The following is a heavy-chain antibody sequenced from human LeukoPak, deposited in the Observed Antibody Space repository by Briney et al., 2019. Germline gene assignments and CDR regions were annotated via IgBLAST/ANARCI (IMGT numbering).Heavy chain of an antibody. Sequence: GGSLRLSCAASGFSFSSYWMNWVRQAPGKGLEWVANINQDGSEKYYVDSVKGRFTISRDNAKNSLYLQMSSLRVEDTAVYYCARARSGYCFDYWGQGTLVIVSS. V-gene: IGHV3-7*05. D-gene: IGHD7-27*01. CDR3: ARARSGYCFDY. CDR2: INQDGSEK. CDR1: GFSFSSYW. J-gene: IGHJ4*02.